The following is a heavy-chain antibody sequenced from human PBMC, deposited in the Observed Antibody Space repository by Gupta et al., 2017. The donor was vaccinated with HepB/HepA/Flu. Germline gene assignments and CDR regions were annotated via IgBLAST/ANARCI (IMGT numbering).Heavy chain of an antibody. D-gene: IGHD2-2*02. J-gene: IGHJ2*01. CDR3: AKTALYCSSTSCYTRESYWYFDL. Sequence: EVQLLESGGGLVQPGGSLRLSCAASGFTFSSYAMSWVRQAPGKGLEWVSAISGSGGSTYYADSVKGRFTISRDNSKNTLYLQMNSLRAEDTAVYYCAKTALYCSSTSCYTRESYWYFDLWGRGTLVTVSS. V-gene: IGHV3-23*01. CDR1: GFTFSSYA. CDR2: ISGSGGST.